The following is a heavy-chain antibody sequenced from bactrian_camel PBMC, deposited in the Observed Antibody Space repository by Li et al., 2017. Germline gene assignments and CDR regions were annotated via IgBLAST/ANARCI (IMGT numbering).Heavy chain of an antibody. CDR2: SDSDGLN. CDR1: KWPFPSKPC. Sequence: HVQLVESGGGSAQAGGSLRLSCVVSKWPFPSKPCIGWFRQAPGKEREVVAVSDSDGLNSYGDFVQGRFTISQDNSPDRGKATWSLQMNNLQPEDTAKYYCVWEIRPLASMGADWKNPEDYAVWGQGTQVTVS. D-gene: IGHD3*01. V-gene: IGHV3S57*01. CDR3: VWEIRPLASMGADWKNPEDYAV. J-gene: IGHJ4*01.